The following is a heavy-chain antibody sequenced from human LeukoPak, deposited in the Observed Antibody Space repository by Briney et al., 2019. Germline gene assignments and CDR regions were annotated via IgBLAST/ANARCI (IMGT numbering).Heavy chain of an antibody. D-gene: IGHD3-10*01. CDR3: ASILLWFVYDY. CDR1: GFTFSSYA. V-gene: IGHV3-23*01. Sequence: GGSLRLSCAASGFTFSSYAMSWVRQAPGKGLEWVSAISGSGDTTYHADSVKGRFTISRDNSKNTLYLQMNSLRAEDTAVYYCASILLWFVYDYWGQGTLVTVSS. CDR2: ISGSGDTT. J-gene: IGHJ4*02.